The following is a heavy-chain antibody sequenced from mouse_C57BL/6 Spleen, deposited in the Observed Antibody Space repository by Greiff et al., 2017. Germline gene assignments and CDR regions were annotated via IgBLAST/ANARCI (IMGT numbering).Heavy chain of an antibody. CDR1: GFTFSSYA. CDR3: ARDYDGHYYAMDY. V-gene: IGHV5-4*01. J-gene: IGHJ4*01. D-gene: IGHD2-3*01. CDR2: ISDGGSYT. Sequence: EVMLVESGGGLVKPGGSLKLSCAASGFTFSSYAMSWVRQTPEKRLEWVATISDGGSYTYYPDNVKGRFTISRDNAKNNLYLQMSHLKSEDTAMYYCARDYDGHYYAMDYWGQGTSVTVSS.